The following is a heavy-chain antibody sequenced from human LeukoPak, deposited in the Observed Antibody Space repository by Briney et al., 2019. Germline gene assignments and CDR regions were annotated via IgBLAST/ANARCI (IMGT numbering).Heavy chain of an antibody. Sequence: ASVKVSCKASFSGNYFQWVRQAPGQGFEWIGCIDPNSGDTDYAQKFQGRVIMTSDTSISTAYLELSRLRSDDTAVYYCAREGCISTNCHVIGDDNWIDPWGQGTLVTVSS. CDR3: AREGCISTNCHVIGDDNWIDP. V-gene: IGHV1-2*02. CDR1: FSGNY. J-gene: IGHJ5*02. CDR2: IDPNSGDT. D-gene: IGHD2-2*01.